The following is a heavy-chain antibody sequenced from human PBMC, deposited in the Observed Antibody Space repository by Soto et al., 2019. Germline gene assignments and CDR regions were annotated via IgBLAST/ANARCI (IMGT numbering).Heavy chain of an antibody. Sequence: PSETLSLTCTFSGSSIIGYYWTWIRQSPERGLEWIGYIHYSGSANYNPSLNSRLTMSVDRSKSQFSMKLASVTAADTAVYYCARGVGGSGPNWLDPWGQGTLVTVSS. J-gene: IGHJ5*02. CDR2: IHYSGSA. V-gene: IGHV4-59*03. CDR1: GSSIIGYY. CDR3: ARGVGGSGPNWLDP. D-gene: IGHD6-19*01.